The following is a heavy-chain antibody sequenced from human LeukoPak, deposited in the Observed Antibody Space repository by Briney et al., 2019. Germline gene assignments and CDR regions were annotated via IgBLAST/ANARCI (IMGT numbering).Heavy chain of an antibody. D-gene: IGHD6-13*01. CDR1: GFTFSSYA. J-gene: IGHJ4*02. CDR3: AKDPSSKQQLGFDY. V-gene: IGHV3-23*01. Sequence: SRGSLRLSCAASGFTFSSYAMSWVRQAPGKGLEWVSAISGSGGSTYYADSVKGRFTISRDNSKNTLYLQMNSLRAEDTAVYYCAKDPSSKQQLGFDYWGQGTLVTVSS. CDR2: ISGSGGST.